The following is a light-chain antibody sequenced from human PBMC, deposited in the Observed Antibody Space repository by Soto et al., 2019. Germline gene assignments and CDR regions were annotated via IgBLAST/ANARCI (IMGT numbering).Light chain of an antibody. CDR1: QSVSSSY. CDR2: GAS. J-gene: IGKJ1*01. CDR3: QQYNNWTWT. Sequence: ELVMTQSPGTLSLSPGERATLSCRASQSVSSSYLAWYQQKPGQATRLLIYGASSRDTGIPDRFSGSGSGTDFTLTISSLQSEDFAVYYCQQYNNWTWTFGQGTKVDIK. V-gene: IGKV3D-15*01.